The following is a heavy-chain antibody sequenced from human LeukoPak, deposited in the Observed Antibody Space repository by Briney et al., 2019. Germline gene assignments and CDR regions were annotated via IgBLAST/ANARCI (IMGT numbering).Heavy chain of an antibody. CDR1: GESFSTYY. CDR3: ARAREYGGKPRNYFDY. V-gene: IGHV4-34*01. J-gene: IGHJ4*02. D-gene: IGHD4-23*01. CDR2: INHSGGT. Sequence: PSETLSLTCAVYGESFSTYYWSWIRQPPGKGLEWIGEINHSGGTNYNPSLKSRVTISVDTSKNQLSLKLNSVTAADTAVYYCARAREYGGKPRNYFDYWGQGTLVTVSS.